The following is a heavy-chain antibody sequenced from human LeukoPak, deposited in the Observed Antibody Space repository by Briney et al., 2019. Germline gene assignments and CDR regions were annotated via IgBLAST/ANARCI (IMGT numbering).Heavy chain of an antibody. CDR2: INHSGST. J-gene: IGHJ6*03. Sequence: SETLSLTCAVYGGSFSGYYWSWIRQPPGKGLEWIGEINHSGSTNYNPSLKSRVTISVDTSKNQFSLKLNSVTAADTAVYYCARPYYYYMDVWGKGTTVTVSS. CDR3: ARPYYYYMDV. V-gene: IGHV4-34*01. CDR1: GGSFSGYY.